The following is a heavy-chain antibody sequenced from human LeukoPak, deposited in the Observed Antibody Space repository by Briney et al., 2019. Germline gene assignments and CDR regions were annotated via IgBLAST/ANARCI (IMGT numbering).Heavy chain of an antibody. CDR1: GCTFSSYG. V-gene: IGHV3-33*01. J-gene: IGHJ4*02. Sequence: PGRSLRLSCAASGCTFSSYGMHWVRQAPRKGLEWVAVIWSDGINKYYADSVKGRFTISRDNSKNTLYLQMNSLRAEDTAVYSCATRNFDDSGTYALGYWGQGTLVTVSS. D-gene: IGHD3-10*01. CDR3: ATRNFDDSGTYALGY. CDR2: IWSDGINK.